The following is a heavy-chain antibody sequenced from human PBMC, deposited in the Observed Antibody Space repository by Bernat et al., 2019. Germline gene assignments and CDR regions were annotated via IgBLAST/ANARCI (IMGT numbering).Heavy chain of an antibody. CDR2: ISISSSYI. J-gene: IGHJ4*02. Sequence: EVQLVESGGGLVKPGGSLRLSCAASGFTFSSYSMNWVRRAPGKGLEWVSSISISSSYIYYADSVKGRFTISRDNAKNSLYLQMNSLRAEDTAVYYCARDRAYFDWLADYWGQGTLVTVSS. D-gene: IGHD3-9*01. V-gene: IGHV3-21*01. CDR3: ARDRAYFDWLADY. CDR1: GFTFSSYS.